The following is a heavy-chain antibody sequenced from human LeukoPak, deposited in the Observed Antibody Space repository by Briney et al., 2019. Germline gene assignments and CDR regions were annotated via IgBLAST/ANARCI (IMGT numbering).Heavy chain of an antibody. CDR3: ARDSDEGIAAAGAFDY. V-gene: IGHV3-48*01. CDR1: GFTFNTYS. Sequence: GGSLRLSCAASGFTFNTYSMNWVRQAPGKGLEWVSYISSSSSTIYYADSVKGRFTISRDNAKNSLYLQMNSLRAEDTAVYYCARDSDEGIAAAGAFDYWGQGTLVTVSS. CDR2: ISSSSSTI. J-gene: IGHJ4*02. D-gene: IGHD6-13*01.